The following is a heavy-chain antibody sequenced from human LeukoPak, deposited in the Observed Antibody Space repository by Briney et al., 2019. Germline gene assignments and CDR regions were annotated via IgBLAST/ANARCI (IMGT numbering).Heavy chain of an antibody. J-gene: IGHJ3*02. Sequence: PGGSLRLSCAASGFTFSSYGMHWVRQAPGKGLEWVAVISYDGSNKYYADSVKGRFTISRDNSKNMLYLQMNSLRAEDTAVYYCAKAHNWNDYFDAFDIWGQGTMVTVSS. V-gene: IGHV3-30*18. CDR3: AKAHNWNDYFDAFDI. CDR1: GFTFSSYG. CDR2: ISYDGSNK. D-gene: IGHD1-1*01.